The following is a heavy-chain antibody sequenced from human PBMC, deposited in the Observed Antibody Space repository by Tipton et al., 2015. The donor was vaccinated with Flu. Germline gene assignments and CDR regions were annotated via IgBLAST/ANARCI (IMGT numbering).Heavy chain of an antibody. CDR1: GFSFSSYT. V-gene: IGHV3-21*01. J-gene: IGHJ4*02. CDR2: IGSSSGSI. D-gene: IGHD6-19*01. CDR3: ARAGSGWYELDF. Sequence: GSLRLSCAASGFSFSSYTMNWVRQAPGKGLEWLSSIGSSSGSIYYADSVKGRFTISRDNAKNSVYLQMSSLRAEDTAVYYCARAGSGWYELDFWGQGTLVTVSS.